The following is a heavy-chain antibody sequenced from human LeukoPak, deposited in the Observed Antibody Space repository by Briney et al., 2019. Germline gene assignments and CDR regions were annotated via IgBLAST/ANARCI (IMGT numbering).Heavy chain of an antibody. CDR2: LYYSGRT. V-gene: IGHV4-39*01. J-gene: IGHJ4*02. CDR1: GGSISSSSYY. CDR3: ARPPYSGTFAYFDY. Sequence: SETLSLTCTVSGGSISSSSYYWGWIRLPPGKGLEWIGTLYYSGRTYYNPSLKSRVTISVDTSKNQFSLKLSSVTAADTAVFYCARPPYSGTFAYFDYWGQGTLATVSS. D-gene: IGHD1-26*01.